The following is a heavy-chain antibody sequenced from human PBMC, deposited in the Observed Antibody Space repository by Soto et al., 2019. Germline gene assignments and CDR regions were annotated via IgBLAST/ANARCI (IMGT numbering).Heavy chain of an antibody. V-gene: IGHV4-39*01. CDR3: ASHSYGSFGWFDP. J-gene: IGHJ5*02. D-gene: IGHD5-18*01. Sequence: SETLSLTCTVSGGSISSSSYYWGWIRQPPGKGLEWIGSIYYSGSTYYNPSPKSRVTISVDTSKNQFSLKLSSVTAADTAVYYCASHSYGSFGWFDPWGQGTLDTVSS. CDR1: GGSISSSSYY. CDR2: IYYSGST.